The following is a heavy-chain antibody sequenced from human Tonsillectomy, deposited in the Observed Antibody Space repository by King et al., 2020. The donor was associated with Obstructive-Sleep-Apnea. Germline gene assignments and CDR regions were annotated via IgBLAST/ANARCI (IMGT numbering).Heavy chain of an antibody. J-gene: IGHJ1*01. V-gene: IGHV4-59*08. D-gene: IGHD6-13*01. Sequence: QLQESGPGLVKPSETLSLTCTVSGGSISSYYWSWIRQPPGKGLEWIGYIYYSWITNYNPAPKSRVTISVDTSKNQFSLKLSSVTAADTAVYYCASGRSSWYSDYFQHWGQGTLVTVSS. CDR1: GGSISSYY. CDR3: ASGRSSWYSDYFQH. CDR2: IYYSWIT.